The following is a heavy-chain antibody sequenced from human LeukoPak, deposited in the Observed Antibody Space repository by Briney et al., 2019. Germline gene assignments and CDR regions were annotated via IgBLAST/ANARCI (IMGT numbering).Heavy chain of an antibody. V-gene: IGHV3-23*01. Sequence: GGSLRLSCAASGFTFGSYAMSWVRQTPGKSLEWVSIITNGGVTTYYADSVRGRFTISRDNSKNTLYLQMNSLRAEDTAVYYCARENDMGYCSGGRCYKGYNAMDVWGQGTTVTVSS. J-gene: IGHJ6*02. D-gene: IGHD2-15*01. CDR2: ITNGGVTT. CDR3: ARENDMGYCSGGRCYKGYNAMDV. CDR1: GFTFGSYA.